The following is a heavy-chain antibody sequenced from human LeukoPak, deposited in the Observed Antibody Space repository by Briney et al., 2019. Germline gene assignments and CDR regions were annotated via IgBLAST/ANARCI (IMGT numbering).Heavy chain of an antibody. Sequence: SETLSLTCTVSGYSISSGYYWGWIRQPPGKGLEWIGSIYHSGSTYYNPSLKSRVTISVDTSKNQFSPKLSSVTAADTAVYYCARTYYDSSPSDAFDIWGQGTMVTVSS. V-gene: IGHV4-38-2*02. J-gene: IGHJ3*02. CDR1: GYSISSGYY. CDR3: ARTYYDSSPSDAFDI. D-gene: IGHD3-22*01. CDR2: IYHSGST.